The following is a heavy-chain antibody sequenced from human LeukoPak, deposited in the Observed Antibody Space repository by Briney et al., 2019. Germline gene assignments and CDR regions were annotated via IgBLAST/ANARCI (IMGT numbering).Heavy chain of an antibody. J-gene: IGHJ1*01. CDR3: AKPTELTSYYARD. CDR2: ISGSGDGT. D-gene: IGHD3-10*02. V-gene: IGHV3-23*01. Sequence: GGSLCLSCAVSGFTFHSYDMNWVPQAPGKGLEWVSGISGSGDGTYYADSVRGRFTISRDNSKNTLFLQMNSLRADDTAIYYCAKPTELTSYYARDWGPGDLVTVSS. CDR1: GFTFHSYD.